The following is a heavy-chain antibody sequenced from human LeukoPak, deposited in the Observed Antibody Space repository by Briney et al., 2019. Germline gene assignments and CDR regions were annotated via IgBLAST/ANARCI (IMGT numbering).Heavy chain of an antibody. CDR1: GYTFSSYG. CDR2: ISAYNGDT. CDR3: ARALSYLDY. D-gene: IGHD3-10*01. Sequence: GASVKVSCKASGYTFSSYGISWVRQAPGQGLEWMGWISAYNGDTKYAQKLQGRVTMTTDTSTSTAYMELRSLRADDTAVYYCARALSYLDYWGQGTLVTVSS. J-gene: IGHJ4*02. V-gene: IGHV1-18*01.